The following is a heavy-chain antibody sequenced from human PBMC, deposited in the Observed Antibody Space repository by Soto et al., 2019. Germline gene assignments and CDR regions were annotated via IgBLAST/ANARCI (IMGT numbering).Heavy chain of an antibody. CDR2: ISAYNGNT. D-gene: IGHD3-9*01. CDR3: ARDGVYYDILTGYYPAIESYYYYGMYV. V-gene: IGHV1-18*01. Sequence: GASVKVSRKASGYTFTSYGISWVLQAPGQGLEWMGWISAYNGNTNYAQKLQGRVTMTTDTSTSTAYMELRSLRSDDTAVYYCARDGVYYDILTGYYPAIESYYYYGMYVWGQGTTVTVSS. CDR1: GYTFTSYG. J-gene: IGHJ6*02.